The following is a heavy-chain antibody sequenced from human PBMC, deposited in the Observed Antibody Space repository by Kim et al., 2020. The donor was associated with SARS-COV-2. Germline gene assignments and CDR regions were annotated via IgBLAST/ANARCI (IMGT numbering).Heavy chain of an antibody. J-gene: IGHJ4*02. V-gene: IGHV1-2*02. Sequence: ASVKVSCKASGYTFTGYYMHWVRQAPGQGLEWMGWINPNSGGTNYAQKFQGRVTMTRDTSISTAYMELSRLRSDDTAVYYCAREPDWNPVGHVWGQGTLVTVSS. D-gene: IGHD1-1*01. CDR2: INPNSGGT. CDR1: GYTFTGYY. CDR3: AREPDWNPVGHV.